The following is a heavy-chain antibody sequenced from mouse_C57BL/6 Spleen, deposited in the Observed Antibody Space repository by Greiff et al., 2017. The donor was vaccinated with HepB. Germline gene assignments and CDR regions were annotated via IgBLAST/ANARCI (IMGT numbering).Heavy chain of an antibody. CDR1: GFTFSNYW. CDR3: TGRGESYFDY. J-gene: IGHJ2*01. V-gene: IGHV6-3*01. CDR2: IRLKSDNYAT. Sequence: EVKLEESGGGLVQPGGSMKLSCVASGFTFSNYWMNWVRQSPEKGLEWVAQIRLKSDNYATHYAESVKGRFTISRDDSKSSVYLQMNNLRAEDTGIYYCTGRGESYFDYWGQGTTLTVSS.